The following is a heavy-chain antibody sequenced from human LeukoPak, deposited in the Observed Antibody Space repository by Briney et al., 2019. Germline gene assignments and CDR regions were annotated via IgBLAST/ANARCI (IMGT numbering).Heavy chain of an antibody. D-gene: IGHD6-19*01. CDR3: ANEGSNGWYSNH. J-gene: IGHJ4*02. Sequence: GGSLRLSCAASGFTFVDYTMHWVRQVPGKGLEWVSLISWDGGITYYADSVKGRFTISRDNSKNSLYLQMNRLTTEDTALYYCANEGSNGWYSNHWGQGALVTVSS. CDR1: GFTFVDYT. CDR2: ISWDGGIT. V-gene: IGHV3-43*01.